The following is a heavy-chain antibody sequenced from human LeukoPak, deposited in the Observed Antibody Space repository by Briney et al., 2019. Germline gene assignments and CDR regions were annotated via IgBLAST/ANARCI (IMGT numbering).Heavy chain of an antibody. V-gene: IGHV3-23*01. CDR2: ISGSGGST. D-gene: IGHD1-26*01. J-gene: IGHJ4*02. Sequence: GGSLRLSCAASGFTFSSYAMSWVRQAPGKGLEGVSAISGSGGSTYYADSVKGRFTISRDNSKNTLYLQMNSLRAEDTAVYYCAKDVGDRGAFDYWGQGTLVTVSS. CDR3: AKDVGDRGAFDY. CDR1: GFTFSSYA.